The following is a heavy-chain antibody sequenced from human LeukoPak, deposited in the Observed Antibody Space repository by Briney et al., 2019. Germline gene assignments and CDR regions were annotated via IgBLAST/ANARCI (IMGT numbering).Heavy chain of an antibody. V-gene: IGHV3-48*03. CDR3: AELGITIIGGV. J-gene: IGHJ6*04. D-gene: IGHD3-10*02. CDR1: GFTFSSFE. CDR2: ISSSGSTI. Sequence: GGSLRLSCEASGFTFSSFEVNWVRQAPGRGLEWVSYISSSGSTIYYADSVKGRFTISRDNAKNSLYLQMNSLRAEDTAVYYCAELGITIIGGVWGKGTTVTISS.